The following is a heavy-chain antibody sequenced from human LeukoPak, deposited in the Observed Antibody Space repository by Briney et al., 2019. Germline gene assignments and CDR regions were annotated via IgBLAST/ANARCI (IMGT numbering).Heavy chain of an antibody. CDR2: IYSGGST. J-gene: IGHJ4*02. V-gene: IGHV3-66*02. D-gene: IGHD2-15*01. Sequence: PGGSLRLSCAASGFTVSSNYMSWVRQAPGKGLEWVSVIYSGGSTYYADSVKGRFTISRDNSKNTLYLQMNSLRAEDTAVYYCARGYCSGGSCYREYYFDYWGQGTLVTVSS. CDR1: GFTVSSNY. CDR3: ARGYCSGGSCYREYYFDY.